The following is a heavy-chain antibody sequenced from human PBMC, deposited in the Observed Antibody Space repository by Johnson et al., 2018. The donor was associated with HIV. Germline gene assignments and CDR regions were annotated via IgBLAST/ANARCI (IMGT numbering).Heavy chain of an antibody. CDR2: ISGSGGST. Sequence: VQLVESGGGLVQPGGSLRLSCAASGFTFSSYAMSWVRQAPGKGLEWVSAISGSGGSTYYADSVKGRFTISRDNSKNPLYLQMNSLRAEDTAVYYCASTGSGSDDAFDIWGQGTMVTVSS. CDR3: ASTGSGSDDAFDI. J-gene: IGHJ3*02. V-gene: IGHV3-23*04. D-gene: IGHD3-10*01. CDR1: GFTFSSYA.